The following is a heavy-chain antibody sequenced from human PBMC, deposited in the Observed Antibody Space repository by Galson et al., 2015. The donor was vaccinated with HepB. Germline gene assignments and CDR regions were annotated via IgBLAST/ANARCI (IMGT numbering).Heavy chain of an antibody. V-gene: IGHV1-58*01. CDR1: GFTFTSSA. J-gene: IGHJ4*02. CDR2: IVVGSGNT. CDR3: AADVVGATRISGYFDY. Sequence: SVKVSCKASGFTFTSSAVQWVRQARGQRLEWIGWIVVGSGNTHYAQKFQERVTITRDMSTSTAYMELSSLRSEDTAVYYCAADVVGATRISGYFDYWGQGTLVTVSS. D-gene: IGHD1-26*01.